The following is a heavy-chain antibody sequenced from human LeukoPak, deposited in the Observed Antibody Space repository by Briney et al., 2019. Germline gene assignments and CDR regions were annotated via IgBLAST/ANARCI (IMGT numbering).Heavy chain of an antibody. D-gene: IGHD3-10*01. CDR2: IYISGST. V-gene: IGHV4-4*07. J-gene: IGHJ5*02. Sequence: SETLSLTCTVSGGSISSYYWSWIRQPAGKGLEWIGRIYISGSTNYNPSLKSRVTISVDTSKNQFSLKLSSVTAADTAVYYCARVITMVRGVLNWFDPWGRGTLVTVSS. CDR3: ARVITMVRGVLNWFDP. CDR1: GGSISSYY.